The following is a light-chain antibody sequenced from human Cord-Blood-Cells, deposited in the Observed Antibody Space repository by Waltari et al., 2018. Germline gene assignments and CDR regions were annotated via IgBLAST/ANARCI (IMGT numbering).Light chain of an antibody. CDR1: QSISSY. J-gene: IGKJ2*01. V-gene: IGKV1-39*01. CDR2: APS. CDR3: RQSYSTPYT. Sequence: DLQMTQSPSSLSAHVGDRVTITCRASQSISSYLNWYQQKPGKAPKLLIYAPSSLQSGVPSRCSGSGSGTDFTLTITRLQPEDFATYYCRQSYSTPYTFGQGTKLEIK.